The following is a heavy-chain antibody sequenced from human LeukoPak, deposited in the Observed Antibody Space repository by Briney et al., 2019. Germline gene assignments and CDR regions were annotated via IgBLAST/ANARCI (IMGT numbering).Heavy chain of an antibody. V-gene: IGHV5-51*01. Sequence: GESLKISCKGSGYSFTSYWIGWVRQMPGKGLEWMGIIYPGDSDTRYSPSFQGQVTISADKSINTAYLQWSSLKASDAAMYYCARRYCSGGSCFSTFDYWGQGTLVTVSS. J-gene: IGHJ4*02. CDR2: IYPGDSDT. CDR3: ARRYCSGGSCFSTFDY. D-gene: IGHD2-15*01. CDR1: GYSFTSYW.